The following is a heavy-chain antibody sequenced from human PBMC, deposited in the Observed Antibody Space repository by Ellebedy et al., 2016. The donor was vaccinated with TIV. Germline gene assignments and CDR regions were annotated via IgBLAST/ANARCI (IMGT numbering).Heavy chain of an antibody. D-gene: IGHD4-17*01. CDR2: RFQGRT. CDR1: GGSITRANYY. CDR3: SAAYGRVTPAY. V-gene: IGHV4-61*01. J-gene: IGHJ4*02. Sequence: MPGGSLRLSCTVSGGSITRANYYCTCFRHPREGTGVGWLFRFQGRTDYKHSLKSRMAISVDQSRNQISLKLSSVTAADTAVYYCSAAYGRVTPAYWGQGTLVTVSS.